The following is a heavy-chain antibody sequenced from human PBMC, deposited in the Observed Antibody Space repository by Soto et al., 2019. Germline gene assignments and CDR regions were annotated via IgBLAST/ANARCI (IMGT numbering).Heavy chain of an antibody. CDR1: GFTFSSYG. D-gene: IGHD6-19*01. CDR2: ISYDGSNK. J-gene: IGHJ4*02. V-gene: IGHV3-30*18. CDR3: AKSGYSSGWYGGGFDY. Sequence: GGSLRLSCAASGFTFSSYGMHWVRQAPGKGLEWVAVISYDGSNKYYADSVKGRFTISRDNSKNTLYLQMNSLRAEDTAVYYCAKSGYSSGWYGGGFDYWGQGTLVTVSS.